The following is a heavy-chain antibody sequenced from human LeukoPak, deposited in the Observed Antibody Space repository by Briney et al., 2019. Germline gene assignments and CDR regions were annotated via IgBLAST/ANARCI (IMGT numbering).Heavy chain of an antibody. J-gene: IGHJ4*02. Sequence: ASVNVSCKASGYTFSSYGITWVRQAPGQGLEWMGWISAYNGHTDYAQKLQGRVTMTTDTSTRTAYMDLRSLRSDDTAIYYCARVFYGDYMIFDYWGQGTLVAVSS. D-gene: IGHD4-17*01. V-gene: IGHV1-18*01. CDR2: ISAYNGHT. CDR3: ARVFYGDYMIFDY. CDR1: GYTFSSYG.